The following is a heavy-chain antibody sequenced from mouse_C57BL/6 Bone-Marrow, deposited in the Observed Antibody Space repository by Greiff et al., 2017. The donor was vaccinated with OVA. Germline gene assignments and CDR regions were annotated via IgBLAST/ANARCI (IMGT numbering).Heavy chain of an antibody. CDR1: GFTFSSYA. Sequence: EVNVVESGEGLVKPGGSLKLSCAASGFTFSSYAMSWVRQTPEKRLEWVAYISSGGDYIYYADTVNGRFTISRDNARNTLYLQMSSLKSEDTAMYYCTSYLWYFDYWGQGTTLTVSS. CDR3: TSYLWYFDY. J-gene: IGHJ2*01. CDR2: ISSGGDYI. V-gene: IGHV5-9-1*02. D-gene: IGHD2-1*01.